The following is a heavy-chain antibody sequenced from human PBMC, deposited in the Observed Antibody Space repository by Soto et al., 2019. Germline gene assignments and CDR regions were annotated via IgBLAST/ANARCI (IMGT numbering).Heavy chain of an antibody. D-gene: IGHD6-13*01. J-gene: IGHJ6*02. CDR3: AKGPFIGHSSSCDAVGDYYYYGMDV. CDR2: ICYDGSNK. CDR1: GFTFSSYG. V-gene: IGHV3-33*06. Sequence: QVQLVVSGGGVVQPGRSLRLSCAASGFTFSSYGLLWVRQAPGKGLEWVAHICYDGSNKNYADSVKGRFTISRDNSKNTLYLQMNSLRADDTAVYYCAKGPFIGHSSSCDAVGDYYYYGMDVWGQGTTVTVSS.